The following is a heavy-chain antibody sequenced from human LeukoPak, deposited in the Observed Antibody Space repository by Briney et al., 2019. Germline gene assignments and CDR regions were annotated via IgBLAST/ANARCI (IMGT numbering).Heavy chain of an antibody. Sequence: SQTLSLTCTVSGGSISSGSYYWSWIRQPAGKGLEWIGRIYTSGSTNYNPSLKSRVTISVDTSKNQFSLKLSSVTAADTAVYYCAREHTEEVGLLASSTWFDPWGQRTLVTVSS. V-gene: IGHV4-61*02. D-gene: IGHD3-22*01. CDR2: IYTSGST. CDR3: AREHTEEVGLLASSTWFDP. J-gene: IGHJ5*02. CDR1: GGSISSGSYY.